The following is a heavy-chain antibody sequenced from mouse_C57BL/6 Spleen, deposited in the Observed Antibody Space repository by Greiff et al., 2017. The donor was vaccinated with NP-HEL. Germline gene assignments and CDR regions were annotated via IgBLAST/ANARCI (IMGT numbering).Heavy chain of an antibody. CDR3: ARSRTTLYAMDY. CDR2: IDPSDSYT. D-gene: IGHD5-5*01. V-gene: IGHV1-59*01. Sequence: QVQLQQPGAELVRPGTSVKLSCKASGYTFTSYWMHWVKQRPGQGLEWIGVIDPSDSYTNYNQKFKGKATLTVDTSSSTAYMQRSSLTSEDSAVYYCARSRTTLYAMDYWGQGTSVTVSS. CDR1: GYTFTSYW. J-gene: IGHJ4*01.